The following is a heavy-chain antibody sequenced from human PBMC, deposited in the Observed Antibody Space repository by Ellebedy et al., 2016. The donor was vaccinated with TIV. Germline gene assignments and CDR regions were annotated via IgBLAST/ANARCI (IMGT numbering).Heavy chain of an antibody. V-gene: IGHV3-74*01. CDR2: ILIDGTT. CDR3: VRDGFYGMDV. CDR1: GFNFNNNW. D-gene: IGHD6-25*01. Sequence: GESLKISCAASGFNFNNNWLHWVRQAPGGGLVWVSRILIDGTTNYADSVKGRFTMSKDSAKKTLFLEMNSLRDDGTAVYYCVRDGFYGMDVWGQGTTVIVSS. J-gene: IGHJ6*02.